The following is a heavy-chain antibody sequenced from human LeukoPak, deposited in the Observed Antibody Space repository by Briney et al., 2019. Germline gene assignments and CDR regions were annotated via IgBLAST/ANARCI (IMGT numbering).Heavy chain of an antibody. CDR1: GFTFSSFA. D-gene: IGHD3-10*01. CDR3: AKDCATTYYYGSGSYYKCGYFDY. J-gene: IGHJ4*02. Sequence: RGSLRLSCAASGFTFSSFAMSWVRQAPGQGLEWVSAISDNSGNTYYADSVKGRFTISKDNSKNTLYLQMNSLRAEDTAVYYCAKDCATTYYYGSGSYYKCGYFDYWGQGTLVTVSS. V-gene: IGHV3-23*01. CDR2: ISDNSGNT.